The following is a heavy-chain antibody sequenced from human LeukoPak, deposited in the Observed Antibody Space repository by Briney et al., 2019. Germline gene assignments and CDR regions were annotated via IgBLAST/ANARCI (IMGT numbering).Heavy chain of an antibody. D-gene: IGHD3-10*01. V-gene: IGHV4-4*07. Sequence: PSETLSLTCTVSGGSISSYYWSWIRRPAGKGLEWIGRIYTSGSTNYNPSLKSRVTMSVDTSKNQFSLKLSSVTAADTAVYYCARDLITMVRGVSYYMDVWGKGTTVTISS. CDR2: IYTSGST. J-gene: IGHJ6*03. CDR3: ARDLITMVRGVSYYMDV. CDR1: GGSISSYY.